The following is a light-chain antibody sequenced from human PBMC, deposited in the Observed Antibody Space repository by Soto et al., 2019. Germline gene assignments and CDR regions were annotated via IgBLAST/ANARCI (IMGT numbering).Light chain of an antibody. CDR1: QSVGSN. J-gene: IGKJ1*01. CDR3: QQYNNWPPDRT. V-gene: IGKV3-15*01. Sequence: EIVMTQSPATLSVSPGERATLSCRASQSVGSNLAWYQQKPGQAPRLLIYGASTSATGIPARFSGSGSGTEFTLNISSLQSEDFAIYFCQQYNNWPPDRTFGQGTKVEIK. CDR2: GAS.